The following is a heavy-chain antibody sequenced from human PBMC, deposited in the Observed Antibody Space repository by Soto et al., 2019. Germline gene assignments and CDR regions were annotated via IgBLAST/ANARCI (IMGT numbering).Heavy chain of an antibody. CDR2: ISYDGTNK. CDR1: GFTYSITYSRYA. D-gene: IGHD6-6*01. CDR3: AREKADRFLAGGLDA. V-gene: IGHV3-30*09. J-gene: IGHJ6*02. Sequence: PGGSLSLSCAASGFTYSITYSRYAMNWVRQAPGKGLEWVAVISYDGTNKYYADSVRGRFAISRDNSKNTLYLQMNSLRVEDTAVYYCAREKADRFLAGGLDAWGRGTTVTVSS.